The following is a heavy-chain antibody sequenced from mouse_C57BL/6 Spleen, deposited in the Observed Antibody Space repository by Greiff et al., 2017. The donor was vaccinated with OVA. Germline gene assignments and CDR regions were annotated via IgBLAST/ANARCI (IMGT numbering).Heavy chain of an antibody. Sequence: VKLVESGPGLVQPSQSLSIPCTVSGFSLTSYGVHWVRQPPGKGLEWLGVIWSGGSTDYNAAFISRLSISKDNSKSQVFCKMNSLQADDAAIYYCAPQLTGAMDYWGQGTSVTVSS. D-gene: IGHD4-1*01. CDR1: GFSLTSYG. CDR2: IWSGGST. V-gene: IGHV2-4*01. CDR3: APQLTGAMDY. J-gene: IGHJ4*01.